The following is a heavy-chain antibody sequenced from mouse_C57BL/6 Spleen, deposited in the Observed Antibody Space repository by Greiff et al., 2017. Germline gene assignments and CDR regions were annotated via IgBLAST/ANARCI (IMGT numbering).Heavy chain of an antibody. D-gene: IGHD1-1*01. CDR3: ASYGRGGPYAMDY. Sequence: DVKLVESGGGLVKPGGSLKLSCAASGFTFSSYAMSWVRQTPEKRLEWVATISDGGSYTYYPDNVKGRFTISRDNAKNNLYLQMSHLKSEDTAMYYCASYGRGGPYAMDYWGQGTSVTVSS. CDR1: GFTFSSYA. V-gene: IGHV5-4*03. J-gene: IGHJ4*01. CDR2: ISDGGSYT.